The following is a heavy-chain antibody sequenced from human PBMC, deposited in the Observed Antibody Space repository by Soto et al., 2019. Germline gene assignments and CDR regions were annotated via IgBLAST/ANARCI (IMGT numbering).Heavy chain of an antibody. D-gene: IGHD2-21*02. V-gene: IGHV4-61*01. J-gene: IGHJ4*02. Sequence: QVQLQESGPGLVKPSETLSLTCTVSGGSVNSGSSYWSWIRQPPGKGLEWIGYFYHTGSSGYNTSLRSRVTISIDTPKNQFSLRLTSVTAADTALYFCAREDRLLTVYDSWGQGILVTVSS. CDR2: FYHTGSS. CDR1: GGSVNSGSSY. CDR3: AREDRLLTVYDS.